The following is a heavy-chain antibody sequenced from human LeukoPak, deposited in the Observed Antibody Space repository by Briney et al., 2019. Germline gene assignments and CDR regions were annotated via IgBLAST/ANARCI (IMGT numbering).Heavy chain of an antibody. V-gene: IGHV5-51*01. CDR1: GYKFTTNW. CDR3: ARRLSLDCSSTSCYLRDWFDP. Sequence: GESLKVSCKVSGYKFTTNWIGWVRQMPGKGLEWMGIIYPGDSDTRYSPSFQGQVTISADKSISTAYLQWSSLKASDTAMYYCARRLSLDCSSTSCYLRDWFDPWGQGTLVTVSS. J-gene: IGHJ5*02. CDR2: IYPGDSDT. D-gene: IGHD2-2*01.